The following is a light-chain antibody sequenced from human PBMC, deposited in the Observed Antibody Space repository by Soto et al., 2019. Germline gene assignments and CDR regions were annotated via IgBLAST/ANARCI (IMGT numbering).Light chain of an antibody. CDR1: QSVSNSY. V-gene: IGKV3-20*01. J-gene: IGKJ3*01. CDR3: QQYGSSPRFT. CDR2: GAS. Sequence: EIVLTRSPGTLSLSPGERAALSCRASQSVSNSYLAWYQQKPGQAPRLLIYGASSRATGIPDRFSGSGSGTDFTLTISRLEPEDFAVYYCQQYGSSPRFTFGPGTKVDIK.